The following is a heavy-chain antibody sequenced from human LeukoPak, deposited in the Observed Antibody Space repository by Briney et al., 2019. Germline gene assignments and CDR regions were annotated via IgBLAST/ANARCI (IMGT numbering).Heavy chain of an antibody. V-gene: IGHV3-21*01. CDR2: ISSGSSYI. Sequence: PGGSLRLSCAASGFSFSSYSMNWVRQAPGKGLEWVSSISSGSSYIYYADSVKGRFTISRDNAKNSLYLQMNSLRAEDTAVYYCASRSGSHFLMWGQGTLVTVSS. CDR3: ASRSGSHFLM. D-gene: IGHD1-26*01. CDR1: GFSFSSYS. J-gene: IGHJ4*02.